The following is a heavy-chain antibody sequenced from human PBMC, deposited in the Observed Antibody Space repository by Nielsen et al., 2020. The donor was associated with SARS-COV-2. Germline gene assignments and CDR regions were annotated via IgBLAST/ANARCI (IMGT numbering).Heavy chain of an antibody. CDR2: ISSSSSYI. CDR1: GFTFSSYS. J-gene: IGHJ4*02. V-gene: IGHV3-21*04. D-gene: IGHD5-12*01. Sequence: GESLKISCAASGFTFSSYSMNWVRQAPGKGLEWVSSISSSSSYIYYADSVKGRFTISRDNAKNLLYLQMNSLRAEDTAVYYCARDGGYSGYDAPFDYWGQGTLVTVSS. CDR3: ARDGGYSGYDAPFDY.